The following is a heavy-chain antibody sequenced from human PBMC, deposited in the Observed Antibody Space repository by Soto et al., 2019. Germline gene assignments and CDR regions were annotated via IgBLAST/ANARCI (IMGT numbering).Heavy chain of an antibody. J-gene: IGHJ5*02. D-gene: IGHD3-10*02. CDR1: GGSFSGYY. CDR2: INHSGST. Sequence: PSETLSLTCGVYGGSFSGYYWSWIRQPPGKGPECIGEINHSGSTNYNPSLNSRVTISVDTNKNQFSLKLSYLTAADTAVYYCARGYCGALCLGRWFDPWGQGSLVTVSS. V-gene: IGHV4-34*01. CDR3: ARGYCGALCLGRWFDP.